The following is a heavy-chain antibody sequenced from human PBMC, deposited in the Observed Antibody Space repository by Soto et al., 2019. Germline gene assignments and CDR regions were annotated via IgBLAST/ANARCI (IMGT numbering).Heavy chain of an antibody. CDR3: ARPILTDYRYTVDY. Sequence: QVQLQESGPGLVKPSETLSLTCTVSGGSISRYYWSWIRQPPGKGLEWIGYIYSSGSTTYNPSLKSRVTISVDTSKNHFSLKLNSVTAADTAVYYCARPILTDYRYTVDYWGLGTLVTVSP. CDR2: IYSSGST. D-gene: IGHD3-9*01. V-gene: IGHV4-59*08. CDR1: GGSISRYY. J-gene: IGHJ4*02.